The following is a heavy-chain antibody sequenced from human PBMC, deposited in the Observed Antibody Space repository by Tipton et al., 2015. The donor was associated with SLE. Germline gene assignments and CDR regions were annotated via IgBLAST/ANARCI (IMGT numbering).Heavy chain of an antibody. CDR1: GGSISSSSYY. CDR3: ATQIHVEVVKN. D-gene: IGHD2-21*01. Sequence: TLSLTCTVSGGSISSSSYYWGWIRQPPGKGLEWIGSIYYSGSTYYNPSLKSRVTISVDTSKNQFSLKLSSVTASDTAVYYCATQIHVEVVKNWGQGTLVTVSS. CDR2: IYYSGST. J-gene: IGHJ4*02. V-gene: IGHV4-39*01.